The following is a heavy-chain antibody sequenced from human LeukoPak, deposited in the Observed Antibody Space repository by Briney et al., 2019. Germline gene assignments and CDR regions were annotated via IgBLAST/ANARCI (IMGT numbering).Heavy chain of an antibody. J-gene: IGHJ4*02. CDR2: IYYSGST. CDR1: GGSITYSHYY. Sequence: SETLSLTCSVSGGSITYSHYYWGWVRQPPGKGLEWIGGIYYSGSTYYNPSLKSRVTISVDTSRNEFSLRLSSVTAADTAVYYCARGRRELKYGPDYWGQGTVVTVSS. CDR3: ARGRRELKYGPDY. D-gene: IGHD2/OR15-2a*01. V-gene: IGHV4-39*01.